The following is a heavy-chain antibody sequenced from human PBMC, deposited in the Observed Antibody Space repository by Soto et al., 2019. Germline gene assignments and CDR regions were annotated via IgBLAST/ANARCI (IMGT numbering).Heavy chain of an antibody. CDR2: INSDGSST. Sequence: LGGSLRLSCAASGFTFSSHWMHWVRQAPRKGLVWVSRINSDGSSTSYADAVKGRFTISRDNAKKTLYLQMNSLRADDTAVYYCAWRLGGDWKNYWGQGTLVTVSS. CDR1: GFTFSSHW. D-gene: IGHD2-21*02. V-gene: IGHV3-74*01. CDR3: AWRLGGDWKNY. J-gene: IGHJ4*02.